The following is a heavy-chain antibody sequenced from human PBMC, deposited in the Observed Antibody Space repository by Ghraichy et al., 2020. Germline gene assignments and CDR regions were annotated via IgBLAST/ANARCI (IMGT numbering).Heavy chain of an antibody. Sequence: GSLRLSCAASGFTFSSYSMNWVRQAPGKGLEWVSSISSSSSYIYYADSVKGRFTISRDNAKNSLYLQMNSLRAEDTAVYYCAGYSGSYLGYWGQGTLVTVSS. D-gene: IGHD1-26*01. V-gene: IGHV3-21*01. J-gene: IGHJ4*02. CDR2: ISSSSSYI. CDR1: GFTFSSYS. CDR3: AGYSGSYLGY.